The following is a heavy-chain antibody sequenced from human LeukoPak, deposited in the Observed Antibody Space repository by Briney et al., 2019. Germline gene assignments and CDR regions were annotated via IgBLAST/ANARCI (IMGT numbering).Heavy chain of an antibody. CDR3: ARSPWNPGKSTETT. D-gene: IGHD1-1*01. CDR1: GFTFSDYY. CDR2: ISGSSSII. V-gene: IGHV3-11*01. Sequence: GGSLRPSCAASGFTFSDYYMSWIRQAPGKGLEWVSYISGSSSIIYYADSVKGRFTISRDNAKNSLYLQMNSLRAEDTAVYYCARSPWNPGKSTETTWGQGTLVTVSS. J-gene: IGHJ5*02.